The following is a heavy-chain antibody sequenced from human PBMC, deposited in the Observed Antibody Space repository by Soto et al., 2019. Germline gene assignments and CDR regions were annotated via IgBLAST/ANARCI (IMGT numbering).Heavy chain of an antibody. CDR2: STGAGGST. V-gene: IGHV3-23*01. J-gene: IGHJ6*02. D-gene: IGHD2-21*02. CDR3: AKGHSDHQGDYNYYGIDV. Sequence: GGSLRLSCAASGFPFSSYAISWVRQAPGKGLEWVAASTGAGGSTYKVDSEKGRFTISRDNSKKTVYLQLDGLRAEDTAIYYCAKGHSDHQGDYNYYGIDVWGQGTTVTVSS. CDR1: GFPFSSYA.